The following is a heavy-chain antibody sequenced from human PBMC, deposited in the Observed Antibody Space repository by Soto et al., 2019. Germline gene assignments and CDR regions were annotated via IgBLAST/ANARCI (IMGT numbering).Heavy chain of an antibody. CDR2: ISGSGGST. V-gene: IGHV3-23*01. J-gene: IGHJ4*02. D-gene: IGHD3-10*01. Sequence: GGSLRLSCAASGFTFSSYAMSWVRQAPGKGLEWVSAISGSGGSTYYADSVKGRFTISRDNSKNTLYLQMNSLRAEDTAVYYCAKGGLEDYYGSGSYYTVDYWGQGTLVTVSS. CDR1: GFTFSSYA. CDR3: AKGGLEDYYGSGSYYTVDY.